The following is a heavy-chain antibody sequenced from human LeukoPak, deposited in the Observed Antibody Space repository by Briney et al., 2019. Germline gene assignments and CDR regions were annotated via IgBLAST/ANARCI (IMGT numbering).Heavy chain of an antibody. CDR1: GGSISSYY. D-gene: IGHD1-26*01. Sequence: SETLSLTCTVSGGSISSYYWSWIRQSPGKGLEWIGRIYTSGSTNYNPSLKGRVTISVDTSKNQFSLKLSSVTAADTAVYYCARSGIVGATLIDAFDIWGQGTMVTVSS. V-gene: IGHV4-4*07. J-gene: IGHJ3*02. CDR2: IYTSGST. CDR3: ARSGIVGATLIDAFDI.